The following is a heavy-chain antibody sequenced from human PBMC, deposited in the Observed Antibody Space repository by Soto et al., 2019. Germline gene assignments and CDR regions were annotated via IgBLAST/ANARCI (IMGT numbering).Heavy chain of an antibody. Sequence: QVQLVESGGGVVQPGRSLRLSCAASGFTFSSYGMHWVRQAPGKGLEWVAVIWYDGSNKYYADSVKGRFTISRDNSKNTLYLHMNSLRAEDTAVYYCARVKSRLVASILRLLDTRQGMDVWGQGTTVTVSS. V-gene: IGHV3-33*01. J-gene: IGHJ6*02. CDR2: IWYDGSNK. CDR1: GFTFSSYG. D-gene: IGHD3-3*01. CDR3: ARVKSRLVASILRLLDTRQGMDV.